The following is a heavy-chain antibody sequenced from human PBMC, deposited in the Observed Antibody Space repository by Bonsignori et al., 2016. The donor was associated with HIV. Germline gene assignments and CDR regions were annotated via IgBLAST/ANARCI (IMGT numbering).Heavy chain of an antibody. Sequence: SVKVSCKASGYSFTGFYVHWVRQAPGQGLEWIGWIDPHSGGTSYAQKFQGRVTMTRDTSISTAYMELTRLKSDDTAVFYCATREGSLGFGEFSPILQRWGQGTQVTVSS. J-gene: IGHJ1*01. CDR1: GYSFTGFY. D-gene: IGHD3-10*01. CDR2: IDPHSGGT. V-gene: IGHV1-2*02. CDR3: ATREGSLGFGEFSPILQR.